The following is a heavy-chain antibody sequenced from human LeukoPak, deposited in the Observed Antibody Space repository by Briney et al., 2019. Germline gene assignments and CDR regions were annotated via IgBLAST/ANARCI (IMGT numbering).Heavy chain of an antibody. CDR2: IYSGGST. Sequence: QPGGSLRLSCTASGFNFSISYMMWVRQAPGKGLEWVSVIYSGGSTYYADSVKGRFTISRDNSKNTLYLQMNSLGAEDTAVYYCASMSGDYWGQGTLVTVSS. J-gene: IGHJ4*02. CDR1: GFNFSISY. V-gene: IGHV3-53*01. D-gene: IGHD3-10*01. CDR3: ASMSGDY.